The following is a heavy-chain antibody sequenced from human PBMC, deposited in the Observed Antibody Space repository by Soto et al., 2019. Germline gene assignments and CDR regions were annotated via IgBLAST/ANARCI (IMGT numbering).Heavy chain of an antibody. J-gene: IGHJ3*02. Sequence: GVSLRLSCAASGFTFSSYWMSWVRQAPGKGLEWVANIKQDGSEKYYVDSVKGRFTISRDNAKNSLYLQMNSLRAEDTAVYYCARGGSQLIVVSDDAFDIWGQGTMVTVSS. CDR1: GFTFSSYW. D-gene: IGHD3-22*01. V-gene: IGHV3-7*03. CDR3: ARGGSQLIVVSDDAFDI. CDR2: IKQDGSEK.